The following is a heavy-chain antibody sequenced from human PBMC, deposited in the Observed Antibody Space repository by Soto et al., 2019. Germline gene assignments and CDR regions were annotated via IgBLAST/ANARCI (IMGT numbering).Heavy chain of an antibody. J-gene: IGHJ4*02. Sequence: QVQLVQSGAEVKKPGASVKVSCKASGYTFTSYYMHWVRQAPGQGLEWMGIIHPSGGSTSYAQKFQGRVTMTRDTSTSTVYMELSSLRSEDTAVYYCSRVFEDGYDTVDYWGQGTLVTVSS. CDR3: SRVFEDGYDTVDY. CDR1: GYTFTSYY. D-gene: IGHD5-12*01. CDR2: IHPSGGST. V-gene: IGHV1-46*01.